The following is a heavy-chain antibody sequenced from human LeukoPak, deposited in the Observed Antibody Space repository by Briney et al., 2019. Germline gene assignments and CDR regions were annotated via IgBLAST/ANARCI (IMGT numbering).Heavy chain of an antibody. CDR2: IKEDGSEK. CDR3: ARDYGGVVVRGVAGY. D-gene: IGHD3-10*01. V-gene: IGHV3-7*01. CDR1: GFTFSRYG. J-gene: IGHJ4*02. Sequence: GGSLRLSCAASGFTFSRYGMSWVRQAPGKGLEGVAIIKEDGSEKYYVDSVKGRFTVSRDNARNSLYLQLDSLRAEDTAVYCCARDYGGVVVRGVAGYWGQGTLVTVSS.